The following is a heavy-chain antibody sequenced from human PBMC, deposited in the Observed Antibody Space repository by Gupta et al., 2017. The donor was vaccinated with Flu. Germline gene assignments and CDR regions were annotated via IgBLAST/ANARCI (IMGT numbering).Heavy chain of an antibody. CDR2: ISPVGGRA. CDR3: AKQGYAHYYGMDV. D-gene: IGHD2-2*01. CDR1: FISYA. Sequence: FISYAMGGVRQAPGKGLEWVSTISPVGGRAYYADSVKGRFTISRDNSRNTLVLQMDTLRAEDTAVYYSAKQGYAHYYGMDVWDQGTTVTVSS. V-gene: IGHV3-23*01. J-gene: IGHJ6*02.